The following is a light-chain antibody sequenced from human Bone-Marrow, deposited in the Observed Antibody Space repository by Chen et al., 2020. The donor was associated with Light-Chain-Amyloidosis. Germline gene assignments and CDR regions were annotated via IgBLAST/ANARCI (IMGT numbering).Light chain of an antibody. CDR1: ALPKQY. CDR3: QSADSSDLGV. J-gene: IGLJ3*02. V-gene: IGLV3-25*03. CDR2: KDS. Sequence: SYELTQPPSVSVSLGQTSRITCSGDALPKQYAYWYQQKPGQAPVLVVYKDSERPSGIPERFSGSSSGTTVTLTISGVQAEDEADYYCQSADSSDLGVFGGGTKLTVL.